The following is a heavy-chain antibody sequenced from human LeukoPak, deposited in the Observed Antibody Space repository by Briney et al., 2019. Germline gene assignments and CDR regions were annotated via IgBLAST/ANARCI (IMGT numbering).Heavy chain of an antibody. CDR2: IYTSVST. V-gene: IGHV4-4*07. Sequence: SETLSLTCTVSGGSISSYYWSWIRQPAGKGLEWIGRIYTSVSTNYNPSLKSRVTMSVDTSKNQFSLKLSSVTAADTAVYYCARGGGRGFGELSLRRDAFDIWGQGTMVTVSS. D-gene: IGHD3-10*01. CDR1: GGSISSYY. J-gene: IGHJ3*02. CDR3: ARGGGRGFGELSLRRDAFDI.